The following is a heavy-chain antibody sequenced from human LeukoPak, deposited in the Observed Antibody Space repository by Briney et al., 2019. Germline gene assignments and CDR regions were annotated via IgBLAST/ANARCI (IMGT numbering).Heavy chain of an antibody. CDR3: AKLPITTVTTDGMDV. CDR2: ISWNSGSI. J-gene: IGHJ6*02. CDR1: GFTFDDYA. Sequence: GGSLRLSCAASGFTFDDYAMHWVRQAPGKGLEWVSGISWNSGSIGYADSVKGRFTISRDNAKNSLYLQMNSLRAEDTALYYCAKLPITTVTTDGMDVWGQGTTVTVSS. D-gene: IGHD4-17*01. V-gene: IGHV3-9*01.